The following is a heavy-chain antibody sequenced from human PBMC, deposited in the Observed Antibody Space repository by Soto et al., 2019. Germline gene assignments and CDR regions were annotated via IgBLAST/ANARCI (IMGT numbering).Heavy chain of an antibody. CDR1: GFTFSSYS. CDR3: ARALARWYGMDV. CDR2: ISSSSSYI. J-gene: IGHJ6*02. V-gene: IGHV3-21*01. Sequence: GGSLRLSCAASGFTFSSYSMNWVCQAPGKGLEWVSSISSSSSYIYYADSVKGRFTISRDNAKNSLYLQMNSLRAEDTAVYYCARALARWYGMDVWGQGTTVTVSS. D-gene: IGHD2-15*01.